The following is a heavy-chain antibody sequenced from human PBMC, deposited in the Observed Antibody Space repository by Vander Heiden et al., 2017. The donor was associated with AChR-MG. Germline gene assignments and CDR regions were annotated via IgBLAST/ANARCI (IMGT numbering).Heavy chain of an antibody. V-gene: IGHV3-30*14. D-gene: IGHD4-17*01. CDR3: ARGYGDTYYYFDS. CDR2: ISYDGNNK. Sequence: QVHLVESGGGVVQPGRSLTLPCAASGFTFPEYSTPWVRQAPGKGLEWVALISYDGNNKYYADSVKARFTISRDNSKNILFLQLNSLRPEDTAVYYCARGYGDTYYYFDSWGRGTLVTVSA. CDR1: GFTFPEYS. J-gene: IGHJ4*02.